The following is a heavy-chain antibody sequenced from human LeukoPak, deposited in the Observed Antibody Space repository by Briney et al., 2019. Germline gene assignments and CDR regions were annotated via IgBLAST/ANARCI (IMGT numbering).Heavy chain of an antibody. V-gene: IGHV1-2*02. CDR1: GYTFTTYA. J-gene: IGHJ5*02. D-gene: IGHD2-2*01. CDR3: AREVVVVVPAAMMHNWFDP. CDR2: INPNSGGT. Sequence: ASVKVSCKASGYTFTTYAMNWVRQAPGQGLEWMGWINPNSGGTNYAQKFQGRVTMTRDTSISTAYMELSRLRSDDTAVYYCAREVVVVVPAAMMHNWFDPWGQGTLVTVSS.